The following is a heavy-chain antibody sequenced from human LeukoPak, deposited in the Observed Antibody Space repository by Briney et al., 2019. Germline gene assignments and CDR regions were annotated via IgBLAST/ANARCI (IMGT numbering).Heavy chain of an antibody. CDR2: ISGSGGST. J-gene: IGHJ3*02. CDR3: AKRFSGSGSYYIDAFDI. V-gene: IGHV3-23*01. CDR1: GFTFSSYG. D-gene: IGHD3-10*01. Sequence: GGSLRLSCAASGFTFSSYGMSWVRQAPGKGLEWVSAISGSGGSTYYADSVKGRFTISRDNSKNTLYLQMNSLRAEDTAVYYCAKRFSGSGSYYIDAFDIWGQGTMVTVSS.